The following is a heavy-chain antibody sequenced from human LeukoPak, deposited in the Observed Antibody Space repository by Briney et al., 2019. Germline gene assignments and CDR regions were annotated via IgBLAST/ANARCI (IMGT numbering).Heavy chain of an antibody. D-gene: IGHD3-10*01. Sequence: PGGSLRLSCAASGFTFSSYEMNWVRQAPGKGLEWVSYISSSGSTIYYADSVKGRFTISRDNAKNSLYLQMNSLRAEDTAVYYCATGNYFPEDDAFDIWGQGTMVTVSS. CDR2: ISSSGSTI. J-gene: IGHJ3*02. CDR1: GFTFSSYE. V-gene: IGHV3-48*03. CDR3: ATGNYFPEDDAFDI.